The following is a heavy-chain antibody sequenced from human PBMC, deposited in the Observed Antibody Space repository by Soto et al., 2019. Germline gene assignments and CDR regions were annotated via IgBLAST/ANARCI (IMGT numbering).Heavy chain of an antibody. V-gene: IGHV3-23*01. J-gene: IGHJ5*01. D-gene: IGHD1-1*01. CDR1: GFTFSEYD. Sequence: EVQLLESGGGLVQPGGSLRLSCVGSGFTFSEYDMTWVRQAPGKGLEWVSTVSKTGLTTYYADSVKGRFTISRDNFKNTPSLQMNSLRAEDTALYYCARDPKTSGGQHWAFNDFDSWGQGTLGTVSS. CDR2: VSKTGLTT. CDR3: ARDPKTSGGQHWAFNDFDS.